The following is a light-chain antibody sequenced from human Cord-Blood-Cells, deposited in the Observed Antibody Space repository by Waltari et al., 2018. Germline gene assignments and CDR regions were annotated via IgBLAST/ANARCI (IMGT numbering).Light chain of an antibody. CDR3: CSYAGSSTWV. V-gene: IGLV2-23*01. CDR2: EGS. Sequence: QSALTQPASVSGSPGQSITISCTGTSSDVGGYNLASWYQQHPGKAPKPMIYEGSKRPSGVSNRFSGSKSGNTASLTISGLQAEDEADYYCCSYAGSSTWVFGGGTKLTVL. CDR1: SSDVGGYNL. J-gene: IGLJ3*02.